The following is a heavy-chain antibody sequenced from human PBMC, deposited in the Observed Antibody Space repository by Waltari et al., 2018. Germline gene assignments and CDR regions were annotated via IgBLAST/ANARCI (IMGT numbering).Heavy chain of an antibody. V-gene: IGHV1-18*01. D-gene: IGHD3-3*01. Sequence: QVQLVQSGAEVKKPGASVKVSCKASGYTFTSYGISWVRQVPGQGLEWMGWISANNGNTNYARKRQVRVTMTTDTSTSTAYIELRILRSDDTAVYYCARALGVVPHPTPFDYGGQGTLVTVSS. CDR3: ARALGVVPHPTPFDY. CDR1: GYTFTSYG. CDR2: ISANNGNT. J-gene: IGHJ4*02.